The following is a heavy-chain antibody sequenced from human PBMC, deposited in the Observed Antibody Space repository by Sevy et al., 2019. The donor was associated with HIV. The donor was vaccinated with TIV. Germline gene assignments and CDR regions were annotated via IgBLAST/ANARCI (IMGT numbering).Heavy chain of an antibody. V-gene: IGHV1-69*10. Sequence: ASVKVSCKASGDTFSSYGFSWVRQAPGHGLEWMGGIIPVFGIPNYAQQFQGRVTITADTSASTAFMELSSLRSEDTAVYFCARAPTDLYNYDRSGYPLTYYFDSWGQGTLVTVSS. CDR2: IIPVFGIP. D-gene: IGHD3-22*01. CDR3: ARAPTDLYNYDRSGYPLTYYFDS. CDR1: GDTFSSYG. J-gene: IGHJ4*02.